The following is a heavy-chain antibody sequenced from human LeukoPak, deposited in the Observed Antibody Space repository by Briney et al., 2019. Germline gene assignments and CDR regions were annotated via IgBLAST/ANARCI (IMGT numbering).Heavy chain of an antibody. V-gene: IGHV1-2*02. Sequence: ASVKVSCKASGYTFTGYYMHWVRQAPGQGLEWMGWINPNSGGTNYAQKFQGRVTMTRDTSISTAYMELSRLRSDDTAVYCCARGTTGSGSYYGMDVWGQGTTVTVSS. CDR3: ARGTTGSGSYYGMDV. J-gene: IGHJ6*02. CDR2: INPNSGGT. CDR1: GYTFTGYY. D-gene: IGHD3-10*01.